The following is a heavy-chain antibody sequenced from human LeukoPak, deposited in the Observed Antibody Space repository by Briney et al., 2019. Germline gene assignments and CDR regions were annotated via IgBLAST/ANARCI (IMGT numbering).Heavy chain of an antibody. CDR2: INPNNGGT. J-gene: IGHJ3*01. CDR3: ARDIYSSGSFDV. Sequence: ASVKVSCKTFGYTFTGYYLHWVRQAPGQGFEWMGWINPNNGGTNSAQKFQGRVTMTRDMSISTAYMELTSLTSDDTAVYYCARDIYSSGSFDVWGLGTVVTVSS. V-gene: IGHV1-2*02. D-gene: IGHD6-19*01. CDR1: GYTFTGYY.